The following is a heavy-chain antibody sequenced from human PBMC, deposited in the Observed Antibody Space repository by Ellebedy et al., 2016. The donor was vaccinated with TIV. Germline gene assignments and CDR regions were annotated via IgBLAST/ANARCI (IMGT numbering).Heavy chain of an antibody. D-gene: IGHD2-21*01. J-gene: IGHJ5*02. CDR1: GGSFSGYY. Sequence: SETLSLTXAVYGGSFSGYYWSWIRQPPGKGLEWIGEINHSGSTNYNPSLKSRVTISVDTSKNQFSLKLSSVTAADTAVYYCARGVVVVIAQGWFNPWGQGTLVTVSS. V-gene: IGHV4-34*01. CDR3: ARGVVVVIAQGWFNP. CDR2: INHSGST.